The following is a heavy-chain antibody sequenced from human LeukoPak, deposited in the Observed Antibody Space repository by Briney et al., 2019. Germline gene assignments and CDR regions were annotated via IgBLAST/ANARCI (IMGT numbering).Heavy chain of an antibody. J-gene: IGHJ4*02. D-gene: IGHD6-13*01. CDR2: IIPIFGTA. CDR3: ARDIRRGTAAAPGY. V-gene: IGHV1-69*05. CDR1: GGTFSSYA. Sequence: SVKVSCKASGGTFSSYAISWVRQAPGQGLEWMGGIIPIFGTANYAQKFQGRVTMTRDTSTSTVYMELSSLRSEDTAVYYCARDIRRGTAAAPGYWGQGTLVTVSS.